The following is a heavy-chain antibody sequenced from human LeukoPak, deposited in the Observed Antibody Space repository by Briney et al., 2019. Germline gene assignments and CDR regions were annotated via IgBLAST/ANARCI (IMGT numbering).Heavy chain of an antibody. CDR3: AREFSGTSIAARVFDS. CDR2: IYYSGST. D-gene: IGHD6-6*01. CDR1: GGSVSSGSYY. V-gene: IGHV4-61*01. Sequence: PSETLSLTCTVSGGSVSSGSYYWSWIRQPPGKGLEWIGYIYYSGSTNYNPSLKSRVTISVDTSKNQFSLNLSSVTAADTAMYYCAREFSGTSIAARVFDSWGQGTLVTVSS. J-gene: IGHJ4*02.